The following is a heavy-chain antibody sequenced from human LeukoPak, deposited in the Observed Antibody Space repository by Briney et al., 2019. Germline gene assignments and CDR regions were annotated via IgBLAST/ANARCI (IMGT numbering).Heavy chain of an antibody. CDR3: AKDIGDAFDI. CDR1: GFTFDDYA. V-gene: IGHV3-9*01. J-gene: IGHJ3*02. CDR2: ITWNSDNI. Sequence: GGSLRLSCAASGFTFDDYAMHWVRQAPGKGLEWVSGITWNSDNIEYADSVKGRFTISRDNAKNSLYLQMNSLRAEDTAVYYCAKDIGDAFDIWGQGTMVTVSS.